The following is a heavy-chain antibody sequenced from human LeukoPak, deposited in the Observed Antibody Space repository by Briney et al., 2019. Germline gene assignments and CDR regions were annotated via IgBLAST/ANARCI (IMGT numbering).Heavy chain of an antibody. CDR3: AKASYYDSSGSYSFDY. J-gene: IGHJ4*02. CDR2: IWYDGSNK. CDR1: GFTFSSYG. V-gene: IGHV3-33*06. Sequence: GGSLRLSCAASGFTFSSYGMHWVRQAPGKGLEWVAVIWYDGSNKYYADSVKGRFTISRDNSKNTPYLQMNSLRAEDTAVYYCAKASYYDSSGSYSFDYWGQGTLVTVSS. D-gene: IGHD3-22*01.